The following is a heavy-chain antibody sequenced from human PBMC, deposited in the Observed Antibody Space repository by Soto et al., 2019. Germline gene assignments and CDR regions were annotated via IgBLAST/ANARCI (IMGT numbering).Heavy chain of an antibody. CDR1: GGSISRGGYS. CDR3: ARGQVVAAQH. Sequence: TLSLTCSVSGGSISRGGYSWSWIRQPPGKGLEWIGYIYHSGSTYYNPSLKSRVTISVDRSKNQFSLKLSSVTAADTAVYYCARGQVVAAQHWGQGTLVTVSS. CDR2: IYHSGST. D-gene: IGHD2-15*01. J-gene: IGHJ4*02. V-gene: IGHV4-30-2*01.